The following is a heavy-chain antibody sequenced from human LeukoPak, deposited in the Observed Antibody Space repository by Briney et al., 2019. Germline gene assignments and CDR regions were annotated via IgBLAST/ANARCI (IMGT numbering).Heavy chain of an antibody. CDR1: GGSFSDCY. CDR3: TREPIQRTFDY. J-gene: IGHJ4*02. V-gene: IGHV4-34*01. D-gene: IGHD1-14*01. CDR2: INHSGRT. Sequence: PSETLPLTFPVCGGSFSDCYWSGIRQPPAKELAWVGPINHSGRTNYNPPLTGPAPRSLDTSKCQSSVKLTSVTAADKAVYYCTREPIQRTFDYWGEEGLLTLS.